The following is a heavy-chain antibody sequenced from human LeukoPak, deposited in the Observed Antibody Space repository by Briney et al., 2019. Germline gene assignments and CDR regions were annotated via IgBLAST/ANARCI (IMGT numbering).Heavy chain of an antibody. CDR1: GFTFSSYW. CDR3: STGSGHAFDI. CDR2: IDSDGSST. Sequence: GGSLRLSCAASGFTFSSYWMHWVRQVPGKGLVWVSRIDSDGSSTSYADSVKGRFTISRDNAKSTLYVQMNSLRAEDTAVYYCSTGSGHAFDIWGRGTMVTVSS. J-gene: IGHJ3*02. D-gene: IGHD3-10*01. V-gene: IGHV3-74*01.